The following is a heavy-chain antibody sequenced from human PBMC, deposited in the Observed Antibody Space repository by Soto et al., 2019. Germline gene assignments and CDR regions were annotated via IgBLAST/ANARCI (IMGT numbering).Heavy chain of an antibody. Sequence: VKVSCKASGGTFSSYAISWVRQAPGQGLEWMGGIIPIFGTANYAQKFQGRVTITADESTSTAYMELSSLRSEDTAVYYCASTTGFTVTKYYYYYGMDVWGQGTTVTVSS. D-gene: IGHD4-4*01. CDR2: IIPIFGTA. J-gene: IGHJ6*02. CDR1: GGTFSSYA. CDR3: ASTTGFTVTKYYYYYGMDV. V-gene: IGHV1-69*01.